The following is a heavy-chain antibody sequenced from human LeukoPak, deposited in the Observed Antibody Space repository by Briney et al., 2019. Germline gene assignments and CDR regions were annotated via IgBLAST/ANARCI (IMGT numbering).Heavy chain of an antibody. Sequence: SENLSLNCTVSGGSISSSSYYWGWIRQPPGKGLEWIGSIYYSGSTYYNPSLKSRVTISVDTSKNQFSLKLSSVTAADTAVYYCARRQMDRGFDYWGQGTLVTVSS. V-gene: IGHV4-39*01. D-gene: IGHD2-8*01. CDR2: IYYSGST. CDR1: GGSISSSSYY. J-gene: IGHJ4*02. CDR3: ARRQMDRGFDY.